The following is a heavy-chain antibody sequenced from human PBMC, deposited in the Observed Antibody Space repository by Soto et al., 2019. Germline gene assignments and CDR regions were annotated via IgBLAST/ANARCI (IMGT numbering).Heavy chain of an antibody. Sequence: GESRRLSDSASGFTFSSYAMSWVRQAPGKGLEWVSAISGSGGSTYYADSVKGRFTISRDNSKNTLYLQMNSLRAEDTAVYYCAKDRGSMIPIWGQGTTVTVSS. CDR1: GFTFSSYA. CDR2: ISGSGGST. V-gene: IGHV3-23*01. D-gene: IGHD3-22*01. J-gene: IGHJ6*02. CDR3: AKDRGSMIPI.